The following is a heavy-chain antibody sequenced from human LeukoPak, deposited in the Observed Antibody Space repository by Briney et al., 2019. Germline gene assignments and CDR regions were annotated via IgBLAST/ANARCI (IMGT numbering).Heavy chain of an antibody. V-gene: IGHV3-21*05. J-gene: IGHJ4*02. Sequence: GGSLRLSCAASGFTFSTYAMNWVRQAPGKGLEWVSYISSTGSYIYYADSVKGRFTISRDNAKNSLYLQMNSLRAEDTAVYYCARGGLRFDYWGQGTLVTASS. D-gene: IGHD5-12*01. CDR2: ISSTGSYI. CDR3: ARGGLRFDY. CDR1: GFTFSTYA.